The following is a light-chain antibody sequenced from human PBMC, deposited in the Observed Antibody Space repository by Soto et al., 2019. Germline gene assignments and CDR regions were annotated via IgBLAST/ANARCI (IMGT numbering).Light chain of an antibody. CDR1: SSDVGSYNL. Sequence: QSVLTQPASVSGSPGQSITISCTGTSSDVGSYNLVSWYQQHPGKAPKLMIYEVSKRPSGVSNRFSGSKSGNTASLTISGLQAEDEADYYCCSYAGIRTYVFGTGTTVTVL. CDR3: CSYAGIRTYV. CDR2: EVS. V-gene: IGLV2-23*02. J-gene: IGLJ1*01.